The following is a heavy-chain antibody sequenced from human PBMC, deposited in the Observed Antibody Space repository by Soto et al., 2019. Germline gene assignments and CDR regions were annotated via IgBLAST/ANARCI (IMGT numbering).Heavy chain of an antibody. Sequence: GGSLRLSCAASGFIFSDYYMNWVRQPPGKGLEWMSFISSTSTYTNYADSVKGRFTVSRDNAKNSLYLQMNSLRDEDTAVYYCARGSDIAPSQHYCRQGTLVTVSS. CDR3: ARGSDIAPSQHY. D-gene: IGHD5-12*01. V-gene: IGHV3-11*06. CDR2: ISSTSTYT. CDR1: GFIFSDYY. J-gene: IGHJ4*02.